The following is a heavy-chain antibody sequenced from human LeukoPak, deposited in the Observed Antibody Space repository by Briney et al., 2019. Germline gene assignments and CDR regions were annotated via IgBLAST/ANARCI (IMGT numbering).Heavy chain of an antibody. CDR3: ARRSPNYYFDY. J-gene: IGHJ4*02. Sequence: KPGGSLRLSCAASGFTFSNYNMNWVRQAPGKGLEWVSSISSSNNYIYYADSVKGRFTISRDNAKNSLYLQMNSLRAEDTAVYYCARRSPNYYFDYWGQGTPVTASS. CDR1: GFTFSNYN. V-gene: IGHV3-21*01. CDR2: ISSSNNYI.